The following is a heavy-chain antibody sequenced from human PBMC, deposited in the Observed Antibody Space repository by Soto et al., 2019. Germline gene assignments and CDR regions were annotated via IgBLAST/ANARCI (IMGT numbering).Heavy chain of an antibody. J-gene: IGHJ6*02. CDR1: GFTFSSYG. V-gene: IGHV3-30*18. Sequence: QVPLVESGGGVVQPGRSLRLSCTASGFTFSSYGMHWVRQAPGKGLEWVAVISYDGSNKYYADSVKGRFTISRDNSKNTLYLQMNSLRAEDTAVYYCAKGGPDYGMDVWGQGTTVTVSS. CDR3: AKGGPDYGMDV. CDR2: ISYDGSNK. D-gene: IGHD6-25*01.